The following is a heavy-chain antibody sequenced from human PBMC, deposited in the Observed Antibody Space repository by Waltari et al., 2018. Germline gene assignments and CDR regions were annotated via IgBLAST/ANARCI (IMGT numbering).Heavy chain of an antibody. J-gene: IGHJ6*02. D-gene: IGHD4-17*01. Sequence: QVQLVQSGAEVKKPGSSVKVSCKASGGTFSSYAISWVRQAPGQGLEWMGRIIPIFGTANYAQKCQGRVTITADKSTSTAYMELSSLRSEDTAVYYCASGSHDYGDYLYYYYGMDVWGQGTTVTVSS. CDR3: ASGSHDYGDYLYYYYGMDV. CDR2: IIPIFGTA. CDR1: GGTFSSYA. V-gene: IGHV1-69*08.